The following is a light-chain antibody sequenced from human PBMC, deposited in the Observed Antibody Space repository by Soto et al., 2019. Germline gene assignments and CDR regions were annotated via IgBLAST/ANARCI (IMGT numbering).Light chain of an antibody. V-gene: IGLV2-14*01. CDR1: SSDVGAYNY. CDR3: SSYTSSSLVI. J-gene: IGLJ2*01. Sequence: QSVLTQPASVSGSPGQSITISCTGTSSDVGAYNYVSWYQQHPGKVPKLMIYEVSNRPSGVSNRFSGSKSGNTASLTISGLQAEDEADYYCSSYTSSSLVIFGGGTKLTVL. CDR2: EVS.